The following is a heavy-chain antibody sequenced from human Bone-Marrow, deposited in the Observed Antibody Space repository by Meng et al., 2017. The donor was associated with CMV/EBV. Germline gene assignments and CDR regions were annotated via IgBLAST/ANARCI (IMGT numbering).Heavy chain of an antibody. CDR3: ARSHEWLSPFDY. Sequence: CKASGGTPNNYAIRWVRQAPGRGLEWMGGIIPIFGTANDAQEFQGRVTITTVESTSTAYMELDSLRSEDTAVYFCARSHEWLSPFDYWGQGTLVTVSS. D-gene: IGHD3-3*01. CDR2: IIPIFGTA. J-gene: IGHJ4*02. CDR1: GGTPNNYA. V-gene: IGHV1-69*05.